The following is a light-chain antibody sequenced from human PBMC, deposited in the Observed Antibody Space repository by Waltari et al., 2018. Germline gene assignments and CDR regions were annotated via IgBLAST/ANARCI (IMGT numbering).Light chain of an antibody. J-gene: IGKJ2*01. CDR1: QSVLYSSNNKNY. Sequence: DIVMPQSPDSLSVSLGERAHLNRKSSQSVLYSSNNKNYLSWYQQKPGQPPKLLIYWASTRESVVPDRFSGSGSGTDFTLTISSLQAEDVAVYYCQQYYSTPYTFGQGTKLEIK. CDR3: QQYYSTPYT. CDR2: WAS. V-gene: IGKV4-1*01.